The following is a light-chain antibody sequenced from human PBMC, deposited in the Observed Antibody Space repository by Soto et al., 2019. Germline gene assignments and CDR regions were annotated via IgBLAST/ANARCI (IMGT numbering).Light chain of an antibody. CDR3: QQYDSSPYT. CDR1: QSVSNNY. CDR2: GAS. V-gene: IGKV3-20*01. Sequence: EIVLTQSPGTLSLSPGERATLSCRASQSVSNNYLAWYPQKPGQVPRLLVYGASSRATGIPDRFSGSGSGTDFTITISRLEPEDIAVYYCQQYDSSPYTFGQGTKLEIK. J-gene: IGKJ2*01.